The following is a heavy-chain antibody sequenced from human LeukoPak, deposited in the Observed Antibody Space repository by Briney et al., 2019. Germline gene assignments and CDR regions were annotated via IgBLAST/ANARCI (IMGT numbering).Heavy chain of an antibody. CDR2: ISYDGSNK. CDR1: GFTFSSYA. CDR3: SRESSITMVRGGDYFDY. Sequence: GSLRLSCAASGFTFSSYAMHWVRQAPGNRPHRVAVISYDGSNKYYTDSVKGRFTISRDNSKNTLYLQMNSLRAEDTAVYYCSRESSITMVRGGDYFDYWGQGTLVTVSS. D-gene: IGHD3-10*01. J-gene: IGHJ4*02. V-gene: IGHV3-30*04.